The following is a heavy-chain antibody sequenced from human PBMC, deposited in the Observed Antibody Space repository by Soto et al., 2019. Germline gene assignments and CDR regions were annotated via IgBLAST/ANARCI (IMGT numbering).Heavy chain of an antibody. CDR3: ARLIAARPPRDYYYYMDV. CDR1: GGTFSSYA. J-gene: IGHJ6*03. V-gene: IGHV1-18*01. CDR2: IIPYNGTT. Sequence: ASVKVSSKASGGTFSSYAISGLRQAPGQGLEWMGWIIPYNGTTNYAQKLQGRVTMTTDTSTSTAYMELRSLRSDDTAVYYCARLIAARPPRDYYYYMDVWGKGTTVTVSS. D-gene: IGHD6-6*01.